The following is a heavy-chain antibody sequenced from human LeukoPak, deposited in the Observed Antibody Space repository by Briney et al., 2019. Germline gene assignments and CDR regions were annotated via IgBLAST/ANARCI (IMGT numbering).Heavy chain of an antibody. CDR3: ARYGLTAALDF. CDR1: GFTFSNSW. Sequence: GGSLRLSCAASGFTFSNSWMGWVRQAPGKGLEWVANIKPHGSEKFHVDCVKGRFTISRDNSKSSLSLQMNSLRADDTAVYYCARYGLTAALDFWGQGTLVTVSS. D-gene: IGHD2-21*02. CDR2: IKPHGSEK. J-gene: IGHJ4*02. V-gene: IGHV3-7*01.